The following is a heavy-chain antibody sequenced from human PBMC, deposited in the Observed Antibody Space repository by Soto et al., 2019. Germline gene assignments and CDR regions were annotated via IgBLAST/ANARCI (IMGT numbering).Heavy chain of an antibody. D-gene: IGHD3-10*01. Sequence: SDTLSLTCTVSGGSISSYYWSWIRQPPGKGLEWIGYIYYSGSTNYNPSLKSRVTISVDTSKNQFSLKLSSVTAADTAVYYCARDRQYDGERHRAFDPWGQGTLVTVSS. CDR3: ARDRQYDGERHRAFDP. CDR1: GGSISSYY. J-gene: IGHJ5*02. CDR2: IYYSGST. V-gene: IGHV4-59*01.